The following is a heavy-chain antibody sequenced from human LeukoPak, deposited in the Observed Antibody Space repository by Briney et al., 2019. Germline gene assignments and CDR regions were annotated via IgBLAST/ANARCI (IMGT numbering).Heavy chain of an antibody. J-gene: IGHJ4*02. Sequence: SVKVSCKASGGAFSNLAISWVRQAPGQGLEWMGRIIPTTGLANYAQNFQGRVTITADKSTSTAYMELSSLRSEDTAVYYCARAPPRLDGYILYYWGQGTLVTVSS. V-gene: IGHV1-69*04. CDR1: GGAFSNLA. D-gene: IGHD5-24*01. CDR2: IIPTTGLA. CDR3: ARAPPRLDGYILYY.